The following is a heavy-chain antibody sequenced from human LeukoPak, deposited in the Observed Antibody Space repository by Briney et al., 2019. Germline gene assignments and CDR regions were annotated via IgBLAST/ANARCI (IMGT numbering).Heavy chain of an antibody. V-gene: IGHV3-23*01. J-gene: IGHJ6*02. CDR3: AKDMGDYGDYDYYGMDV. CDR2: ISGNGGRR. CDR1: GFTFSSYA. D-gene: IGHD4-17*01. Sequence: GGSLRLSCAASGFTFSSYAMSWVRQAPGKGLEWVSGISGNGGRRNYADSVKGRFTISRDNPKNTLYLQMNSLRAEDTAVYYCAKDMGDYGDYDYYGMDVWGQGTTVTVSS.